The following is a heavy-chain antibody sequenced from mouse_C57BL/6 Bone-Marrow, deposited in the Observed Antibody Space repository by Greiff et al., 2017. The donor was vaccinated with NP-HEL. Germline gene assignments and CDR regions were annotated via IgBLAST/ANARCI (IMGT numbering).Heavy chain of an antibody. CDR1: GYTFTSYW. Sequence: VQLQQPGAELVKPGASVKMSCKASGYTFTSYWITWVKQRPGQGLEWIGDIYPGSGSTNYNEKFKSKATLTVDTSSSTAYMQLSSLTSEDSAVYDCARRGDIYYGNYAWFAYWGQGTLVTVSA. J-gene: IGHJ3*01. CDR3: ARRGDIYYGNYAWFAY. D-gene: IGHD2-1*01. V-gene: IGHV1-55*01. CDR2: IYPGSGST.